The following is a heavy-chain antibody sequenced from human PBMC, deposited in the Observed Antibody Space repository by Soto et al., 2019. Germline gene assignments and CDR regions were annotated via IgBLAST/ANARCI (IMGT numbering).Heavy chain of an antibody. J-gene: IGHJ5*02. CDR1: GYTFTSYG. V-gene: IGHV1-3*01. CDR2: INAANGDI. Sequence: ASVKVSCKASGYTFTSYGIHWVRQAPGQRLEWMGWINAANGDIKCSPKFQGRVTITRDTSASTAYMELSSLRSEDTAVYYCVRRHVSATGIDWFDPWGQGTLVTVSS. CDR3: VRRHVSATGIDWFDP. D-gene: IGHD6-13*01.